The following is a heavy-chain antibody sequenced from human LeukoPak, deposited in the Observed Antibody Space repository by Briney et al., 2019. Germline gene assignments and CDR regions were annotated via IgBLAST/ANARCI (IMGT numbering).Heavy chain of an antibody. D-gene: IGHD3-10*01. J-gene: IGHJ3*02. V-gene: IGHV4-39*07. CDR1: GGSISSSSYY. Sequence: SSETLSLTCTVSGGSISSSSYYWGWIRQPPGKGLEWIGSIYYSGSTYYNPSLKSRVTISVDTSKNQFSLKLSSVTAADTAVYYCARLGWLLWFGELFGAFDIWGQGTMVTVSS. CDR3: ARLGWLLWFGELFGAFDI. CDR2: IYYSGST.